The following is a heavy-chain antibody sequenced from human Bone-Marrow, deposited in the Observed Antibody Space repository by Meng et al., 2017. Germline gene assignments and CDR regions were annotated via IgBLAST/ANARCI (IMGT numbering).Heavy chain of an antibody. J-gene: IGHJ4*02. V-gene: IGHV4-34*01. D-gene: IGHD4-11*01. CDR2: INHSGST. CDR3: ARGPTTMAHDFDY. Sequence: QWERHEWGAGLSKPSDTLSLTCFVSGGSFSDYYWSWIRQPPGKGLGWIGEINHSGSTNYNPSLESRATISVDTSQNNLSLKLSSVTAADSAVYYCARGPTTMAHDFDYWGQGTLVTVSS. CDR1: GGSFSDYY.